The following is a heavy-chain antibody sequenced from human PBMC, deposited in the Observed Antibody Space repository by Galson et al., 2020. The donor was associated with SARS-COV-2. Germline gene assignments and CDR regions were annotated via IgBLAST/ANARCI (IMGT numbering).Heavy chain of an antibody. V-gene: IGHV3-21*01. D-gene: IGHD3-10*01. CDR1: GFTFSSYN. CDR3: ARSGLLYGGFGDLDF. J-gene: IGHJ4*02. CDR2: LTSGNRYI. Sequence: NSGGSLRLSCAASGFTFSSYNMNWVRQAPGKGLEWVASLTSGNRYIYYADSVKGRFTISRDNAKNSLYLQVNSLLSEDTAVYYCARSGLLYGGFGDLDFLGQGTLVTVSS.